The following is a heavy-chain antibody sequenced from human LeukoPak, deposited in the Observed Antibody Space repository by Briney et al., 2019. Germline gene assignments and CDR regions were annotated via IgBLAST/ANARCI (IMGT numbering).Heavy chain of an antibody. V-gene: IGHV3-30*18. Sequence: PGGSLRLSCAASGFTFSSYGMHWVRQAPVKGLEWVAVISYDGSNKYYADSVKGRFTISRDNSKNTLYLQMNSLRAEDTAVYYCAKDSLFDYWGQGTLVTVSS. CDR2: ISYDGSNK. CDR3: AKDSLFDY. CDR1: GFTFSSYG. J-gene: IGHJ4*02.